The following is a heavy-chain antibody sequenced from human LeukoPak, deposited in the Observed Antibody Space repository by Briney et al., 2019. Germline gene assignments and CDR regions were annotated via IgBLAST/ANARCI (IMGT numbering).Heavy chain of an antibody. D-gene: IGHD1-7*01. Sequence: GGSLRLSCAASGFTGNYNYMSWVRLAPGKGLEWVSSIYYGGNTYYADSVKGRFTISGETSRNTMYLQMSSLGAEDSAVYYCARDRGGGTTQYDYWGQGTQVTVSS. CDR1: GFTGNYNY. CDR3: ARDRGGGTTQYDY. J-gene: IGHJ4*02. CDR2: IYYGGNT. V-gene: IGHV3-66*01.